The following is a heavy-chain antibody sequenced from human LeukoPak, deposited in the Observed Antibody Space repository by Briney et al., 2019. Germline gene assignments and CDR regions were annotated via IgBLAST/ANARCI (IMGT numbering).Heavy chain of an antibody. Sequence: GGSLRLSCAAPGFTVSSNYMSWVRQAPGKGLEWVSVIYSGGSTYYADSVKGRFTISRDNSKNTLYLQMNSLRAEDTAVYYCARGPYSSSWLANGFDYWGQGTLVTVSS. V-gene: IGHV3-66*01. CDR3: ARGPYSSSWLANGFDY. CDR1: GFTVSSNY. CDR2: IYSGGST. J-gene: IGHJ4*02. D-gene: IGHD6-13*01.